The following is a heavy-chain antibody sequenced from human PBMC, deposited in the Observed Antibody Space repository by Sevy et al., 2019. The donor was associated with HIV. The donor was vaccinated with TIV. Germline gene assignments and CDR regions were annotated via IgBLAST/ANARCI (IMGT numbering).Heavy chain of an antibody. Sequence: GGSLRLSCAASGFTFSSYAMHWVRQAPGKGLEWVAVISYDGSNKYYADSEKGRFTISRDNSKNTLYLQMNSLRAEDTAVYYCAKFVVSDIVVVVADAFDIWGQGTMVTVSS. J-gene: IGHJ3*02. CDR2: ISYDGSNK. V-gene: IGHV3-30-3*02. CDR1: GFTFSSYA. CDR3: AKFVVSDIVVVVADAFDI. D-gene: IGHD2-15*01.